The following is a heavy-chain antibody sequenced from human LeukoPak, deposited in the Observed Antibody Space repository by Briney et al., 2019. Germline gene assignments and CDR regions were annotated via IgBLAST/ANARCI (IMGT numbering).Heavy chain of an antibody. J-gene: IGHJ4*02. CDR3: ARGGAQLPYY. CDR1: GGSISSGSYY. CDR2: IYTSGST. D-gene: IGHD2-2*01. Sequence: PSETLSLTCTVSGGSISSGSYYWSWIRQPAGKGLEWIGRIYTSGSTNYNPSLKSRVTMSVDTSKNQFSLKLSSVTAADTAVYYCARGGAQLPYYWGQGTLVTVSS. V-gene: IGHV4-61*02.